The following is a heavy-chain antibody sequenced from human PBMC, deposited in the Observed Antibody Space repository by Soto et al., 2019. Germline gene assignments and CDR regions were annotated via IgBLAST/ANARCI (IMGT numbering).Heavy chain of an antibody. CDR1: GFTFSIYS. V-gene: IGHV3-48*01. Sequence: GGSLRLSCAASGFTFSIYSMNWVRQAPGKGLEWVSYIMPGSSHIFYADSVKGRFTISRDNAKNSLYLQMNSLRAEDTAVYYCARGIAARLNWFDPWGKGTLVTVSS. CDR2: IMPGSSHI. J-gene: IGHJ5*02. CDR3: ARGIAARLNWFDP. D-gene: IGHD6-6*01.